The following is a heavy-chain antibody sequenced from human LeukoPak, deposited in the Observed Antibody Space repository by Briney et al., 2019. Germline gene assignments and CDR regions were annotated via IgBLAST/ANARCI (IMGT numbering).Heavy chain of an antibody. CDR1: GFTFSSYA. J-gene: IGHJ4*02. Sequence: QPWGSLRLSCAASGFTFSSYAMHWVRQAPGKGLEWVAVISYDGSNKYYADSVKGRFTISRDNSKNTLYLQMNSLRAEDTAVYYCAKGYGEYYFDYWGQGTLVTVSS. V-gene: IGHV3-30*04. D-gene: IGHD3-10*01. CDR2: ISYDGSNK. CDR3: AKGYGEYYFDY.